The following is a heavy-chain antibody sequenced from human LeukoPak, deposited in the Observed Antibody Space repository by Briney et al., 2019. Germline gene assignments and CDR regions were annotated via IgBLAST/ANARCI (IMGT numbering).Heavy chain of an antibody. CDR3: AREYKSKLFHYYGSGSYRFDP. V-gene: IGHV1-8*01. J-gene: IGHJ5*02. D-gene: IGHD3-10*01. CDR1: GYTLTSYD. Sequence: GASVTDSCMASGYTLTSYDINWVRQAPGQGVEWMGWINPNRGNTGYTQKFQGRVTMTMNTSISTAYMELSSLRSEDTAVYYCAREYKSKLFHYYGSGSYRFDPWGQGTLVTVSS. CDR2: INPNRGNT.